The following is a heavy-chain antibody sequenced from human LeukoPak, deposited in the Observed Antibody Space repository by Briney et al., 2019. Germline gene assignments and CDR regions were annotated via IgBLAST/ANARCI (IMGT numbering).Heavy chain of an antibody. V-gene: IGHV4-61*01. CDR1: GGSISSGSYY. J-gene: IGHJ5*02. CDR3: ARGRGAVVS. Sequence: SQTLSLTCTVSGGSISSGSYYWSWIRQPPGKGLEWIGYIYSGSTNYNPSLKSRVTISEDTSKNQFSLKLSSVTAADTALYYCARGRGAVVSWGQGTLVTVSS. D-gene: IGHD6-19*01. CDR2: IYSGST.